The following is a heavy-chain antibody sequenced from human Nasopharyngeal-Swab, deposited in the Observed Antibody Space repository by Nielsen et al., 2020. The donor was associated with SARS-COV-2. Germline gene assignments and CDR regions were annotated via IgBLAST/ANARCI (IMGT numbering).Heavy chain of an antibody. CDR2: MNPNSGNT. Sequence: WVRQAPGQGLEWMGWMNPNSGNTGYAQKFEGRVTMTRNTSISTVHMELSSLRSEDTAVYYCARRVAGSRRAFDIWGQGTMVTVSS. CDR3: ARRVAGSRRAFDI. V-gene: IGHV1-8*01. J-gene: IGHJ3*02. D-gene: IGHD6-19*01.